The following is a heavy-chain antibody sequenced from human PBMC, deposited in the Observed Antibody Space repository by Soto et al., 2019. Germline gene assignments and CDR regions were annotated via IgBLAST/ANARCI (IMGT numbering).Heavy chain of an antibody. CDR1: GGSISSYY. J-gene: IGHJ4*02. V-gene: IGHV4-59*01. CDR2: IYYSGST. D-gene: IGHD5-18*01. CDR3: ARSKSRDTAMVIFDY. Sequence: PSETLSLTCTVSGGSISSYYWSWIRQPPGKGLEWIGYIYYSGSTNYNPSLKSRVTISVDTSKNQFSLKLSSVTAADTAVYYCARSKSRDTAMVIFDYWGQGTLVTVSS.